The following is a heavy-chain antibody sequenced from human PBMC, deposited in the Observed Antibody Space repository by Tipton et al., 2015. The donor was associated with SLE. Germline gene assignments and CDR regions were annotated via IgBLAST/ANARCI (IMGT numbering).Heavy chain of an antibody. CDR1: GGSISSYY. Sequence: TLSLTCTVSGGSISSYYWRWIRQPPGKGLEWIGYIYYSGSTNYNPSLKSRVTISVDTSKNQFSLKLSSVTAADTAVYYCARGTAVILFDYWGQGTLVTVS. J-gene: IGHJ4*02. V-gene: IGHV4-59*01. CDR2: IYYSGST. CDR3: ARGTAVILFDY. D-gene: IGHD4-17*01.